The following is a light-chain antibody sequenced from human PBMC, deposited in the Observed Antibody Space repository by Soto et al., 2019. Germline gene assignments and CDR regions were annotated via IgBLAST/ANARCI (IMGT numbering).Light chain of an antibody. V-gene: IGLV1-44*01. J-gene: IGLJ2*01. CDR3: AAWDDRLNGPL. Sequence: QSVLTQPPSASGTPGQRVTISCSGSSSNIGSNTVSWYQQLPGASPRLLMFNNDQRPSGVPDRFSGSNSGTSASLAISGLQSEDEADYYCAAWDDRLNGPLFGGGTRLTVL. CDR2: NND. CDR1: SSNIGSNT.